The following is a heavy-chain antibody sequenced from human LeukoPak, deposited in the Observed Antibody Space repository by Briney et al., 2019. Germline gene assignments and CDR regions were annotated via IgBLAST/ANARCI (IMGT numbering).Heavy chain of an antibody. D-gene: IGHD3-16*01. CDR3: AKVTGGDMITYGGLDY. CDR1: GFTFSHYA. Sequence: PGGSLRLSCAASGFTFSHYAMSWVRQAPGKGLEWVSAISGNGDITYYTDSVKGRFTISRDNSKNTLYLQMNSLRAGDTAVYYCAKVTGGDMITYGGLDYWGQGTLVTVSS. J-gene: IGHJ4*02. V-gene: IGHV3-23*01. CDR2: ISGNGDIT.